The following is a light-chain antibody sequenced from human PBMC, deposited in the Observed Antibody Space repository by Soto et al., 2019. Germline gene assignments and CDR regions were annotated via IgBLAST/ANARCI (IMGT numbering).Light chain of an antibody. CDR3: NQRYNGSRIT. CDR2: DVA. Sequence: IVLKQSPATLSLSPGERVTLSCRASQSVSNSLAWYQQKPGQPPRLLIYDVANRATGIPARFSGSGSGTDFTLTITSREPEDFAVYFCNQRYNGSRITFGQGTRLEIK. V-gene: IGKV3-11*01. CDR1: QSVSNS. J-gene: IGKJ5*01.